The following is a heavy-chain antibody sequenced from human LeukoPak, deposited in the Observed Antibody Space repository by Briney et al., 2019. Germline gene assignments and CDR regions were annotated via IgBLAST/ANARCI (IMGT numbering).Heavy chain of an antibody. V-gene: IGHV4-31*03. CDR3: ARLRLTVEQEFDS. J-gene: IGHJ4*02. CDR1: GVSVNSPGYY. D-gene: IGHD1/OR15-1a*01. Sequence: SETLSLTCTVSGVSVNSPGYYWSWIRQYPGKGLEWIGYIYYEGSAYYKTSLESRATISLDTSKNQFSLKLRSVTAADTAVYYCARLRLTVEQEFDSWGQGTLVTVSS. CDR2: IYYEGSA.